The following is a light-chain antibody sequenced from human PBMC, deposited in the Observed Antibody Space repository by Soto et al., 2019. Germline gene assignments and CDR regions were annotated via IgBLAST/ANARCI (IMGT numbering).Light chain of an antibody. CDR1: QSVSSSY. CDR3: QLYANSPP. CDR2: ASV. Sequence: EIVLTQSPGTVSLSPGERATLSCRASQSVSSSYLAWYQQKPGQAPRLLIYASVNRATGIPDRFSGSASGTDFTLTINRLEPEDFAVYYCQLYANSPPFGQGTRLEIK. V-gene: IGKV3-20*01. J-gene: IGKJ5*01.